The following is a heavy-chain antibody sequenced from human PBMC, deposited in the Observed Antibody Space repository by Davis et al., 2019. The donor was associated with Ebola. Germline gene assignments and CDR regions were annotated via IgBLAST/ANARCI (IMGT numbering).Heavy chain of an antibody. CDR2: IRGKANSYAT. J-gene: IGHJ4*02. Sequence: GESLKISCAASGFTFSASAMHWVRQASGKGLEWVGRIRGKANSYATAYAASVTGRFTISRDDSKNTTYLQMNSLKTEDTAVYYCTTSGIWGHDYWGQGTLVTVSS. D-gene: IGHD3-16*01. CDR1: GFTFSASA. CDR3: TTSGIWGHDY. V-gene: IGHV3-73*01.